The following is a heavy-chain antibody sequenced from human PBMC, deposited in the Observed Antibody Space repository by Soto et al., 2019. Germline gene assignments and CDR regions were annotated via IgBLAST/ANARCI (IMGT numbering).Heavy chain of an antibody. J-gene: IGHJ4*02. CDR1: GLTFTTTW. Sequence: GGSLRLSCVASGLTFTTTWMNWVRQAPGKGPEWVGRIKTNAEGGTAEYAAPVKGRFTISRDDSKNTVSLQMNGLKTEDTAIYYCTTVRTYWGQGTQVTVSS. CDR2: IKTNAEGGTA. V-gene: IGHV3-15*07. CDR3: TTVRTY.